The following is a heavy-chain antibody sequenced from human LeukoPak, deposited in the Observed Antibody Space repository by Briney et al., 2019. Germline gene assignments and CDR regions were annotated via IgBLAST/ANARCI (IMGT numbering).Heavy chain of an antibody. CDR2: MYYSGST. V-gene: IGHV4-39*01. CDR1: AGSISSSSYY. CDR3: ARHASDSSGFYNYYGMDV. Sequence: SETLSLTCTVSAGSISSSSYYWAWIRQPPGKGLEWIGSMYYSGSTNYNPSLKSRVTISADTSKNQFFLKVRSVTAADTAVYYCARHASDSSGFYNYYGMDVWGQGTTVTVPS. J-gene: IGHJ6*02. D-gene: IGHD3-22*01.